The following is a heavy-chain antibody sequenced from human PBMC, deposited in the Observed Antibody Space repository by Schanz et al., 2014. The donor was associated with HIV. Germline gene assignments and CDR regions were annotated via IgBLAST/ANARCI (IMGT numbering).Heavy chain of an antibody. J-gene: IGHJ6*02. CDR3: AKDEGGGYYYYGMDV. CDR1: EFTFSSYW. Sequence: EVQLVESGGGLVQPGGSLRLSCAASEFTFSSYWMSWVRQAPGKGLEWVANIKQDGSEKYYVDSVKGRFTISRDNAKNSLYLQMNSLRAEDTAVYYCAKDEGGGYYYYGMDVWGQGTTVTVSS. D-gene: IGHD3-16*01. V-gene: IGHV3-7*03. CDR2: IKQDGSEK.